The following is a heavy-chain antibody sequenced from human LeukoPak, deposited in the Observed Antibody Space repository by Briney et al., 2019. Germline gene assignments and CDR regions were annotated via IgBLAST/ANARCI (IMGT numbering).Heavy chain of an antibody. CDR2: IYYSGST. J-gene: IGHJ4*02. D-gene: IGHD3-9*01. Sequence: SETLSLTCTVSGGSISSYYWSWIRQPPGKGLEWIGYIYYSGSTYYNPSLKSRVTISVDTSKNQFSLKLSSVTAADTAVYYCARRLRYFDWLSAYFDYWGQGTLVTVSS. CDR1: GGSISSYY. V-gene: IGHV4-59*12. CDR3: ARRLRYFDWLSAYFDY.